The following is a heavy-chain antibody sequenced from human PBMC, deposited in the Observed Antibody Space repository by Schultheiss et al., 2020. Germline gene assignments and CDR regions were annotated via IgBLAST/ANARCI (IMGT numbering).Heavy chain of an antibody. Sequence: SETLSLTCAVYGGSFSGYYWSWIRQPPGKGLEWIGEINHSGSTNYNPSLKSRVTISVDTSKNQFSLQLNSVTPEDTAVYYCARGRNGDYGYYYYGMDVWGQGTTVTVSS. CDR2: INHSGST. CDR3: ARGRNGDYGYYYYGMDV. V-gene: IGHV4-34*01. CDR1: GGSFSGYY. D-gene: IGHD4-17*01. J-gene: IGHJ6*02.